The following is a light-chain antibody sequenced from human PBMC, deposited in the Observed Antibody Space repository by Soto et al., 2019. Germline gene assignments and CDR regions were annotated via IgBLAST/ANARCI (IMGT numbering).Light chain of an antibody. J-gene: IGKJ3*01. CDR2: GAS. Sequence: IVMTQSPAALSVSPGERATLSCRASQSVSSNLAWYQQKPGQAPRLLIYGASTRATGIPARFSGSGSGTEFTLTISSLQPEDSAVYYCQQYNNWPPGATFGPGTKV. V-gene: IGKV3-15*01. CDR1: QSVSSN. CDR3: QQYNNWPPGAT.